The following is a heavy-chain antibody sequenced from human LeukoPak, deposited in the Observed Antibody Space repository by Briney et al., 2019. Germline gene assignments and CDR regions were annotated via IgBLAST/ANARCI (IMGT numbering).Heavy chain of an antibody. CDR2: IISTGGSI. D-gene: IGHD3-10*01. CDR3: ARGALWLGETVRCFDL. CDR1: AFSFSDYY. V-gene: IGHV3-11*01. Sequence: PGGALRLSCAPSAFSFSDYYMSWIRPALRGGGEWVPYIISTGGSIYNADSVRGRFSISSDSAKNSLYLQMNSLRAEDSAVYYCARGALWLGETVRCFDLWGQGTLVTVSS. J-gene: IGHJ4*02.